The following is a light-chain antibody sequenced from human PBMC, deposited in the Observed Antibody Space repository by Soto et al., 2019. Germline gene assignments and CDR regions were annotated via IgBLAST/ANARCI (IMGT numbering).Light chain of an antibody. CDR3: QQPPG. CDR2: AAS. Sequence: DIQLTQSPSFLSASVGDRVTITCRAIQGISSYLAWYQQKPGKAPKLLIYAASTLQSGVPSRFSGSGSGTEFTLTISSLQPEDFATYECQQPPGFGGGTKVEIK. CDR1: QGISSY. V-gene: IGKV1-9*01. J-gene: IGKJ4*01.